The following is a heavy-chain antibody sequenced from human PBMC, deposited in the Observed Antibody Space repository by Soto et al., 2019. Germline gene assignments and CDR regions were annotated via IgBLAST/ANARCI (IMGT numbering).Heavy chain of an antibody. D-gene: IGHD1-26*01. V-gene: IGHV3-30*18. CDR3: AKAPYSGS. CDR2: ISYDGSNK. J-gene: IGHJ4*02. Sequence: GGSLTLSCAASGFTFSSYGMHWVRQAPGKGLEWVAVISYDGSNKYYADSVKGRFTISRDNSKNTLYLQMNSLRAEDTAVYYCAKAPYSGSWGQGTLVTVSS. CDR1: GFTFSSYG.